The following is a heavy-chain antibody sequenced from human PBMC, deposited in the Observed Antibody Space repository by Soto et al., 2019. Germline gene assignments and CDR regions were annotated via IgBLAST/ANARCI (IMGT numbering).Heavy chain of an antibody. CDR2: ISPSSTYI. J-gene: IGHJ4*02. CDR1: GLNFEKCS. D-gene: IGHD2-15*01. Sequence: GGSLRLSCAASGLNFEKCSMNWVRQPPGKGPEWLASISPSSTYIRYADSVKGRFTISRDNARNSLSLQMMNLRADDTAIYYCATDTGNIEVVPATTWGQGTLVTVSS. CDR3: ATDTGNIEVVPATT. V-gene: IGHV3-21*04.